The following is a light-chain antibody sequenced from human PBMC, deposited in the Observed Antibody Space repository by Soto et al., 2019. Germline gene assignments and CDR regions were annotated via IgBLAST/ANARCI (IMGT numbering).Light chain of an antibody. V-gene: IGKV1-39*01. J-gene: IGKJ1*01. CDR3: QLSWSFPWT. CDR2: AAF. Sequence: DIRMTPSPSSLSASVGDRVTITCRASQTVNSYLHWYQQTPGKAPKLLISAAFNLQSGVASRFRGSGSGTDFTLTISSLQPEDFANYYCQLSWSFPWTFGQGTKVEI. CDR1: QTVNSY.